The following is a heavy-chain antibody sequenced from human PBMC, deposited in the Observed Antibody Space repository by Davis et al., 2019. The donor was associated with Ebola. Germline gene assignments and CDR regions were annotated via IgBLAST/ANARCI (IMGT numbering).Heavy chain of an antibody. V-gene: IGHV3-7*01. CDR3: ARDRGSSWPTDLYYYYYGMDV. CDR1: GFTFSSYW. J-gene: IGHJ6*02. D-gene: IGHD6-13*01. Sequence: GESLKISCAASGFTFSSYWMSWVRQAPGKGLEWVANIKQDGSEKYYADSVKGRFTISRDNSKNTLYLQMNSLRAEDTAVYYCARDRGSSWPTDLYYYYYGMDVWGQGTTVTVSS. CDR2: IKQDGSEK.